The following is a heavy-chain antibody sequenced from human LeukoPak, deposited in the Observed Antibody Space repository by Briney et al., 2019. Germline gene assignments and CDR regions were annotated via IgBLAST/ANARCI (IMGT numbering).Heavy chain of an antibody. D-gene: IGHD3-10*01. V-gene: IGHV1-2*02. CDR2: ISPSSGGT. CDR3: ARLVRGVKNSDDAFDI. J-gene: IGHJ3*02. Sequence: ASVKVSCKASGYTFSGYYIHWVRQAPGQGLEWMGWISPSSGGTNYAQKFQGRVIMTRDTSIGTAYMELSRLTSDDTAVYYCARLVRGVKNSDDAFDIWGQGTMVTVSS. CDR1: GYTFSGYY.